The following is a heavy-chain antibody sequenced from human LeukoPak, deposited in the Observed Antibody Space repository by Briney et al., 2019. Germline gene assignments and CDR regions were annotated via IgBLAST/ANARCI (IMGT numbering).Heavy chain of an antibody. Sequence: ASVKVSCKASGYTFTSYYMHWVRQAPGQGLEWMGIINPSGGSTSYAQKFQGRVTMTRDMSTSTVYMELSSLRSEDTAVYYCARGEEYCGGDCYLITGAFDIWGQGTMVTVSS. CDR3: ARGEEYCGGDCYLITGAFDI. CDR1: GYTFTSYY. CDR2: INPSGGST. J-gene: IGHJ3*02. V-gene: IGHV1-46*01. D-gene: IGHD2-21*02.